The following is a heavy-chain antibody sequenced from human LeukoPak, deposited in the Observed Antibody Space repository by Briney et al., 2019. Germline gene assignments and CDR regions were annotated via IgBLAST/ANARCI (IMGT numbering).Heavy chain of an antibody. CDR3: VRGVGARESGSDS. V-gene: IGHV3-53*01. Sequence: GGSLRLSCAASGFTVSSNYMSWVRQAPGKGLEWVSIIYSGGGTYYADSVKGRFTISRDNSKNTLYLQMNSLRAEDTAVYYCVRGVGARESGSDSWGQGTLVTVSS. CDR1: GFTVSSNY. D-gene: IGHD1-26*01. J-gene: IGHJ4*02. CDR2: IYSGGGT.